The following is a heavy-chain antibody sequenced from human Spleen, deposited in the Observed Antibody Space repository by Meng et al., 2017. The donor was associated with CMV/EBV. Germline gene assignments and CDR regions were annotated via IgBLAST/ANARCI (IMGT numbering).Heavy chain of an antibody. D-gene: IGHD1-26*01. CDR3: ARGSGPEWELMYYFDY. CDR2: ISSTSSTI. CDR1: GFTFSSYS. V-gene: IGHV3-48*04. J-gene: IGHJ4*02. Sequence: GGSLRLSCAASGFTFSSYSMNWVRQAPGKGLEWVSYISSTSSTIYYADSVKGRFTISRDNAKNSLYLQMNSLRADDTAVYYCARGSGPEWELMYYFDYWGQGTLVTVSS.